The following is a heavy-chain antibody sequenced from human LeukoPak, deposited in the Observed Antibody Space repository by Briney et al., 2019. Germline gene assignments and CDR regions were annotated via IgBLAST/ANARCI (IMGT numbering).Heavy chain of an antibody. D-gene: IGHD1-26*01. J-gene: IGHJ4*02. Sequence: GGSLRLSCAASGFTFSDYYMNWIRQAPGQGLEWVSYISSSGSTIYYADSVKGRFTISRDNAKNSLYLQMNSLRAEDTAVYYCVLWVGARGPLHYWGQGTLVTVSS. V-gene: IGHV3-11*01. CDR3: VLWVGARGPLHY. CDR2: ISSSGSTI. CDR1: GFTFSDYY.